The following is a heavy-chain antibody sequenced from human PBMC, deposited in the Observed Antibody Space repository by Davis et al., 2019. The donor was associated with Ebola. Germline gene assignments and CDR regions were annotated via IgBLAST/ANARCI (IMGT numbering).Heavy chain of an antibody. V-gene: IGHV4-61*01. D-gene: IGHD5-18*01. CDR1: GASVSTGIDY. Sequence: SETLSLTCSVSGASVSTGIDYWTWVRQPPGKGLEWIGYVYYTGSTSSNPSLKSRVTISADKSKNQFSLKLTSVTAADTAVYYCARPVSPGYSYGYYYYDMDVWGQGTTVTVSS. CDR3: ARPVSPGYSYGYYYYDMDV. CDR2: VYYTGST. J-gene: IGHJ6*02.